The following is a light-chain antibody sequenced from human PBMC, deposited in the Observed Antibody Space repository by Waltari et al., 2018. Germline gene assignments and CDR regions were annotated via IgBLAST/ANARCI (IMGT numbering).Light chain of an antibody. CDR3: CSYAGLGIYV. Sequence: QSGLAQPASASGSPGQSITITCPGTSSDVGNYHLVPWYQQRPGKAPRLLIYEVTKRAPGTSDRFSASKSGNTASLSISGLQAQEDEADYYCCSYAGLGIYVFGTGTKVTVL. CDR2: EVT. CDR1: SSDVGNYHL. J-gene: IGLJ1*01. V-gene: IGLV2-23*02.